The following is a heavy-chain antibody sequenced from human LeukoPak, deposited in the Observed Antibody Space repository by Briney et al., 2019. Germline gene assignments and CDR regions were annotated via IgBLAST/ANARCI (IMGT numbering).Heavy chain of an antibody. D-gene: IGHD1-26*01. CDR3: ATPSRGYYYGMDV. CDR1: GYTFTGYY. V-gene: IGHV1-2*02. CDR2: INPNSGGT. Sequence: GASVKVSCKASGYTFTGYYMHWVRQAPGQGLEWMGWINPNSGGTNYAQKFQGRVTMTRDTSITTAYMELSSLTSDDTAVYYCATPSRGYYYGMDVWGQGTTVTVSS. J-gene: IGHJ6*02.